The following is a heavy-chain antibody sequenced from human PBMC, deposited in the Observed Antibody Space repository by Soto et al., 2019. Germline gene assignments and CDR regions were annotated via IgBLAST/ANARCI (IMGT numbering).Heavy chain of an antibody. CDR3: ASFRSWLGLDY. CDR2: IYYSEST. J-gene: IGHJ4*02. D-gene: IGHD5-12*01. Sequence: SETLSLTCTVSGVSIGSGDYYWSWIRQTPGKGLEWIGYIYYSESTYYNPSLKSRVTISVDTSKNQFSLKLSSVTAADTAVYYCASFRSWLGLDYWGQGTLVTVSS. CDR1: GVSIGSGDYY. V-gene: IGHV4-30-4*02.